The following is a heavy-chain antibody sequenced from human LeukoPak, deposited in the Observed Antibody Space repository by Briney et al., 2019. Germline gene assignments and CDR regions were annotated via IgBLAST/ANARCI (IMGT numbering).Heavy chain of an antibody. J-gene: IGHJ4*02. CDR2: ISGSGGST. V-gene: IGHV3-23*01. CDR3: AKDLDCSSTSCYSGGYCGGDCLDY. Sequence: QAGGSLRLSCAASGFTFSSYAMSWVRQAPGKGLEWVSAISGSGGSTYYADSVKGRFTISRDNSKNTLYLQMNSLRAEDTAVYYCAKDLDCSSTSCYSGGYCGGDCLDYWGQGTLVTVSS. CDR1: GFTFSSYA. D-gene: IGHD2-2*01.